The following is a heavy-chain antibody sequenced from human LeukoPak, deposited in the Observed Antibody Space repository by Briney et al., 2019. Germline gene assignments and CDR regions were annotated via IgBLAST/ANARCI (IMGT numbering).Heavy chain of an antibody. V-gene: IGHV3-66*02. CDR3: VRDLRGRAXYMDV. J-gene: IGHJ6*03. Sequence: QPGGSLRLSCAASGFSVSSNYMNWVRQAPGKGLEWVSVIYSGGNTYYADSVKGRFTISRDNSENTLYLQMNSLRAEDTAIYYCVRDLRGRAXYMDVWGKGTTVTVSS. CDR2: IYSGGNT. CDR1: GFSVSSNY. D-gene: IGHD3-3*01.